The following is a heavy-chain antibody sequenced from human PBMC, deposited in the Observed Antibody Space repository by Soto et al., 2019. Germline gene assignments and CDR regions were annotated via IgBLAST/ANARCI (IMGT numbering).Heavy chain of an antibody. Sequence: PGGSLRLSCAASGFTFSSYAMSWVRQAPGKGLEWVSAISGSGGSTYYADSVKGRFTISRDNAKNSLYLQMNSLRAEDTAVYYCARDIAAAVGNWFDPWGQGTLVTVSS. J-gene: IGHJ5*02. D-gene: IGHD6-13*01. CDR3: ARDIAAAVGNWFDP. CDR1: GFTFSSYA. CDR2: ISGSGGST. V-gene: IGHV3-23*01.